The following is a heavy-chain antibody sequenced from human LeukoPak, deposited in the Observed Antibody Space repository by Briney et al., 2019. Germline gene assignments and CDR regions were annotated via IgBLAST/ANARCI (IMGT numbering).Heavy chain of an antibody. J-gene: IGHJ6*02. V-gene: IGHV4-59*01. D-gene: IGHD4-17*01. Sequence: KPSETLSLTCTVSGGSISYYYWSWLRQPPGKGLEWIGYIYYSGTTNYNPFLKSRVTISVDTSKNQFSLQLRSVTAAETAVYYCAREDPQTTVPEGMDVWGQGTTVTVSS. CDR3: AREDPQTTVPEGMDV. CDR1: GGSISYYY. CDR2: IYYSGTT.